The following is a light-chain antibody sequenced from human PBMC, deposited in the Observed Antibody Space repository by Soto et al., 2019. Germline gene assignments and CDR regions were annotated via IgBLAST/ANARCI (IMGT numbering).Light chain of an antibody. J-gene: IGKJ1*01. V-gene: IGKV3-20*01. CDR3: QQYGSSPLWT. CDR1: QSVSSIY. CDR2: GAS. Sequence: EIVLTQSPGTLSLSPGERATLSCRASQSVSSIYLAWYQQKPGQAPRLLIYGASSRATGIPDRFSGSRSGTDFTLTISRLEPEDFAVYYCQQYGSSPLWTFGQGTKVEI.